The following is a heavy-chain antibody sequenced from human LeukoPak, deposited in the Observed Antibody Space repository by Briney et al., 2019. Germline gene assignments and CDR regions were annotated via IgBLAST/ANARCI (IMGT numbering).Heavy chain of an antibody. D-gene: IGHD3-3*01. Sequence: GGSLRLSCTASGLFVNSYMTWARQAPGKGLEWVSIIYAGGSTYYTGSVKGRFTISRDNSNNTVYLQMNSLKIEDPAVYYCAKLWGWRTHIDSWGQGTVVTVSS. CDR1: GLFVNSY. CDR3: AKLWGWRTHIDS. V-gene: IGHV3-66*02. CDR2: IYAGGST. J-gene: IGHJ4*02.